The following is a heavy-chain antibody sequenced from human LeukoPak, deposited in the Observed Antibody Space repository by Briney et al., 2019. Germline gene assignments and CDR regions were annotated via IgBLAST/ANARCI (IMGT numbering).Heavy chain of an antibody. D-gene: IGHD2-21*02. CDR1: GYTFTSYA. CDR2: INTNTGDP. J-gene: IGHJ4*02. V-gene: IGHV7-4-1*02. Sequence: GASVKVSCKASGYTFTSYAMNWVRQAPGQGLEWMGWINTNTGDPTYAQGFTGRFVFSLDTSVSTAYLQISSLKAEDTAVYYCARGGTYCGGDCYWELDYWGQGTLVTVSS. CDR3: ARGGTYCGGDCYWELDY.